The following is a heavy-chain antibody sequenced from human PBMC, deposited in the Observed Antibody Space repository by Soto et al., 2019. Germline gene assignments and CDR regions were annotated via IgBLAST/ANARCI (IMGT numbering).Heavy chain of an antibody. Sequence: ASVKVSCKASGYTFTGYAMHWVRQAPGQRLEWMGWINAGNGNTKYSQKFQGRVTITRNTSASTAYMELSSLRSEDTAVYYCARDQSLARQVAQDYWGQGTLVTVSS. J-gene: IGHJ4*02. D-gene: IGHD2-21*01. CDR2: INAGNGNT. CDR1: GYTFTGYA. CDR3: ARDQSLARQVAQDY. V-gene: IGHV1-3*01.